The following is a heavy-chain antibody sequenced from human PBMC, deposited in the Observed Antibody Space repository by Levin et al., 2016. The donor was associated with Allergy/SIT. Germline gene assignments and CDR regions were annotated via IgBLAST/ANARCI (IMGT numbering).Heavy chain of an antibody. D-gene: IGHD3-22*01. V-gene: IGHV3-30*03. CDR2: ISHDGSRK. Sequence: GGSLRLSCAASGFTFSSYGMSWVRQSPGRGLEWVALISHDGSRKYYADSVKGRFTISRDNSKNMVYLQMNSLRAEDTAVYYCATQGYYNFDYWGQGTLVTVSS. J-gene: IGHJ4*02. CDR1: GFTFSSYG. CDR3: ATQGYYNFDY.